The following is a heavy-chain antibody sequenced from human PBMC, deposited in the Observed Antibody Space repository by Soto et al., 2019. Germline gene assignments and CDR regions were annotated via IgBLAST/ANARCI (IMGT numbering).Heavy chain of an antibody. V-gene: IGHV3-30*04. D-gene: IGHD3-10*01. Sequence: LSLSCTASGFTFSRYAIHWVRQAPGKGLEWVAVISRDGTNKYYVDSVKGRFTISRDNSRNTLYLQMNSLRHEDAAVYYCARSRSGAVADSFDFWGQGTLVTVSS. J-gene: IGHJ4*02. CDR3: ARSRSGAVADSFDF. CDR2: ISRDGTNK. CDR1: GFTFSRYA.